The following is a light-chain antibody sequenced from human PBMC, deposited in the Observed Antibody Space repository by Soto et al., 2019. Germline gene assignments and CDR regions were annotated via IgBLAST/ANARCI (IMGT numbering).Light chain of an antibody. CDR3: QQRSNWFT. CDR2: DAS. J-gene: IGKJ3*01. V-gene: IGKV3-11*01. Sequence: EIVLTQSPATLSLSPGERATLSCRASQSVGSFLVWYQQKPGQAPRVLIYDASTSATGIPARFSGSGSGTDFTLTISSLEPEDFAVYYCQQRSNWFTFGPGTKVDVK. CDR1: QSVGSF.